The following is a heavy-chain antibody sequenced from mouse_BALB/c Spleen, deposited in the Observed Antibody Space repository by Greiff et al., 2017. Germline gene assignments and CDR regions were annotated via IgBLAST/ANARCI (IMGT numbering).Heavy chain of an antibody. Sequence: DVMLVESGGGLVKPGGSLKLSCAASGFTFSSYAMSWVRQSPEKRLEWVAEISSGGSYTYYPDTVTGRFTISRDNAKNTLYLEMSSLRSEDTAMYYCARDNYGSSFDVWGAGTTVTVSS. J-gene: IGHJ1*01. CDR1: GFTFSSYA. D-gene: IGHD1-1*01. CDR2: ISSGGSYT. CDR3: ARDNYGSSFDV. V-gene: IGHV5-9-4*01.